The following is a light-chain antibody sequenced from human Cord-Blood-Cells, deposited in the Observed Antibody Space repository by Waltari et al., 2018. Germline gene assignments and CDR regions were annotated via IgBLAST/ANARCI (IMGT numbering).Light chain of an antibody. CDR2: GAS. Sequence: EIVITHYPAKLSVSPGERATHSCRASQSVSSNLAAYQQQPGPAPRLLIYGASTRATGIPARVRGSGSGTEFTLSLSSLQSEDFAVDDCQPYNNWPRTFGQGTKVESK. CDR1: QSVSSN. CDR3: QPYNNWPRT. J-gene: IGKJ1*01. V-gene: IGKV3-15*01.